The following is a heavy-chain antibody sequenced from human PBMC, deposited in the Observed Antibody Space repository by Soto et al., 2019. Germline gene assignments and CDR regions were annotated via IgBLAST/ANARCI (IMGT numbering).Heavy chain of an antibody. J-gene: IGHJ4*02. Sequence: QVQLVESGGGVVQPGRSLRLSCAASGFTFSSYAMHWVRQAPGKGLEWVAVISYDGSNKYYADSVKGRFTISRDNSKNTLDLQMNSLRAEDTAVYYCARTGIAVAGTPYHFDYWGQGTLVTVSS. CDR3: ARTGIAVAGTPYHFDY. CDR1: GFTFSSYA. V-gene: IGHV3-30-3*01. D-gene: IGHD6-19*01. CDR2: ISYDGSNK.